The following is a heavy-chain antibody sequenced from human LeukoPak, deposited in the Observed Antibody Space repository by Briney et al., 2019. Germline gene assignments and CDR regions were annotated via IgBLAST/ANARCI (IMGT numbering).Heavy chain of an antibody. CDR1: GFSFRSHG. V-gene: IGHV3-23*01. J-gene: IGHJ3*02. CDR2: ISGSGGST. CDR3: AKGAITMIVVVKGAAFDI. Sequence: GGSLRLSCAASGFSFRSHGMSWVRQAPGKGLEWVSAISGSGGSTYYADSVKGRFTISRDNSKNTLYLQMNSLRAEDTAVYYCAKGAITMIVVVKGAAFDIWGQGTMVTVSS. D-gene: IGHD3-22*01.